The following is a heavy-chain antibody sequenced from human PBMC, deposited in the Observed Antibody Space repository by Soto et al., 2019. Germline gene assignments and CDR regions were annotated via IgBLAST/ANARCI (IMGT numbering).Heavy chain of an antibody. Sequence: PGGSLRLSCAASGFPFDSYAMSLVRQAPGKGLEWVAGISASGRDTYFADSVKDRFTISRESSKNTLYLQMNRLRAEETATYYCAKGKTPGGFYFDYWGQGTLVTVSS. J-gene: IGHJ4*02. V-gene: IGHV3-23*01. D-gene: IGHD2-15*01. CDR3: AKGKTPGGFYFDY. CDR1: GFPFDSYA. CDR2: ISASGRDT.